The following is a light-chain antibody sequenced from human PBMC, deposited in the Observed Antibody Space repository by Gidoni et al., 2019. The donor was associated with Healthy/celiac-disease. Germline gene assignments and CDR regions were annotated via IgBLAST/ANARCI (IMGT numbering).Light chain of an antibody. J-gene: IGLJ2*01. V-gene: IGLV3-25*02. CDR2: KDS. CDR3: QSADSSGTYVV. Sequence: SYELTQPPSVSVPPGQTARITCSGDALPKQYAYWYQQKPGQAPVLVIYKDSERPSGIPARFSGSSSGTTVTLTISGVQAEDEADYYCQSADSSGTYVVFGGGTTLTVL. CDR1: ALPKQY.